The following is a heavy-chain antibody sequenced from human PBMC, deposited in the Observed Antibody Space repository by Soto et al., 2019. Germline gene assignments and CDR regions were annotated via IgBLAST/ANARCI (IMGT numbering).Heavy chain of an antibody. V-gene: IGHV5-51*01. CDR1: GYSFTSYW. D-gene: IGHD6-6*01. J-gene: IGHJ5*02. Sequence: GESLKISCKASGYSFTSYWIAWVRQMPGKGLEWMGIIYPGDSDTRYSPSFQGRVTITRDTSASTAYMELSSLRSEDTAVYYCARGPSLHEYSSSSVAGWFDPWGQGTLVTVSS. CDR3: ARGPSLHEYSSSSVAGWFDP. CDR2: IYPGDSDT.